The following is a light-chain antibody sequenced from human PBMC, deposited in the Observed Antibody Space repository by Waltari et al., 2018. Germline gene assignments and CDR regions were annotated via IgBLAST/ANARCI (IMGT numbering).Light chain of an antibody. J-gene: IGLJ1*01. CDR3: SSYTATMTGV. V-gene: IGLV2-14*01. CDR2: EVS. CDR1: SSDVGDYNY. Sequence: QSALTQPASVSGSPGQSITISCTGTSSDVGDYNYVSWYQQHPGKVPKLIIYEVSNRPSGVSNRFSGSKSGNTASLTISGLQAEDEADYYCSSYTATMTGVFGTGTKVTVL.